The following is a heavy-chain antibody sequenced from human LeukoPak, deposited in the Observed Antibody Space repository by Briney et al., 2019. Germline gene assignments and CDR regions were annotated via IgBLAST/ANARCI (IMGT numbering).Heavy chain of an antibody. V-gene: IGHV4-61*09. CDR3: AGGSDGDAFGI. CDR2: IHTSGST. Sequence: PSETLSLTCTVSGGSMSSGSYYWSWIRQPAGKGLEWIGHIHTSGSTNYNPSLESRVTISIDTSKNQFSLKLSSVTAADTAVYYCAGGSDGDAFGIWGQGTMVTVSS. CDR1: GGSMSSGSYY. J-gene: IGHJ3*02.